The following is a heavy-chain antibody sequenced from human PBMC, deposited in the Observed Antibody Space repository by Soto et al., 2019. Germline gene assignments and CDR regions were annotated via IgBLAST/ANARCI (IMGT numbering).Heavy chain of an antibody. V-gene: IGHV1-69*01. J-gene: IGHJ6*02. CDR3: ARGIVVVPAAIYYYGMDV. Sequence: QVQLVQSGAEVKKPGSSVKVSCKASGGTFSSYAISWVRQAPGQGLEWMGGIIPIFGKANYAQKFQGRVTITADESTSTAYMELSSLRSEDTAVYYCARGIVVVPAAIYYYGMDVWGQGTTVTVSS. CDR1: GGTFSSYA. D-gene: IGHD2-2*01. CDR2: IIPIFGKA.